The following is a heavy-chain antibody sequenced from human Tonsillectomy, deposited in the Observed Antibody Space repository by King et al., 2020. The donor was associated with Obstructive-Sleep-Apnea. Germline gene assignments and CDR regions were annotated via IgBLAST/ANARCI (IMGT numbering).Heavy chain of an antibody. V-gene: IGHV5-10-1*03. Sequence: VQLVESGAEVKKPGESLRISCKGSGYSFTSYFINWVRQMPGKGLEWMGRIDPSDSYTNYCPSFQGHDTLSVDKAISTAYLQWSSLKASDTAMYYCARHVDYYDISGFSALDYWGQGTLVTVSS. D-gene: IGHD3-22*01. CDR1: GYSFTSYF. CDR3: ARHVDYYDISGFSALDY. CDR2: IDPSDSYT. J-gene: IGHJ4*02.